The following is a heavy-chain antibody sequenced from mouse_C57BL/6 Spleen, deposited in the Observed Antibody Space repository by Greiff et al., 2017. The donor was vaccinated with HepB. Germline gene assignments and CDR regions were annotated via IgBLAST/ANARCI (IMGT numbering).Heavy chain of an antibody. J-gene: IGHJ3*01. D-gene: IGHD4-1*01. Sequence: EVQLQQSGPELVKPGASVKIPCKASGYTFTDYNMDWVKQSHGKSLEWIGDINPNNGGTIYNQKFKGKATLTVDKSSSTAYMELRSLTSEDTAVYYFARRSWDVWFAYWGQGTLVTVSA. CDR1: GYTFTDYN. V-gene: IGHV1-18*01. CDR2: INPNNGGT. CDR3: ARRSWDVWFAY.